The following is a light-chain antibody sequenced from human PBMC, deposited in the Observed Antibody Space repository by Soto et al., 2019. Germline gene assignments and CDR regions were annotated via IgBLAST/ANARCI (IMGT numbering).Light chain of an antibody. V-gene: IGKV3-15*01. CDR2: YAS. CDR1: QNLSRN. J-gene: IGKJ2*01. Sequence: EMVMTQSPATLSVSPGERATLSCRASQNLSRNLAWYQQQPGQAPRLLIFYASTRATGIPARFSGSGSGTDFTLTISSLQSEDFAVYYCQQYDKWPHTFGDGTKLEIK. CDR3: QQYDKWPHT.